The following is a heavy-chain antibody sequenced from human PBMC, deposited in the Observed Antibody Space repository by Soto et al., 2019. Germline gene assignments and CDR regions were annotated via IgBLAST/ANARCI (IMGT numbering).Heavy chain of an antibody. D-gene: IGHD3-3*01. CDR1: GFTFGDYA. CDR3: TREFLEWLHYGMDV. CDR2: IRSKAYGGTT. Sequence: LRLSCTASGFTFGDYAMSWVRQAPGKGLEWVGFIRSKAYGGTTEYAASVKGRFTISRDDSKSIAYLQMNSLKTEDTAVYYCTREFLEWLHYGMDVWGQGTTVTVSS. J-gene: IGHJ6*02. V-gene: IGHV3-49*04.